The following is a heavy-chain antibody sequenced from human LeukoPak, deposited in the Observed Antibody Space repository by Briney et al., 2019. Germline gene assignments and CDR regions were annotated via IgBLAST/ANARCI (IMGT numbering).Heavy chain of an antibody. CDR2: IYYSVST. Sequence: SETLSLTCTVSGGSISSGGYYWSWIRQHPGKGLEWIGYIYYSVSTYYNPSLKSRVTISVDTSKNQFSLKLSSVTAADTAVYYCARELEDAFDIWGQGTMVTVPS. J-gene: IGHJ3*02. CDR1: GGSISSGGYY. CDR3: ARELEDAFDI. D-gene: IGHD1-1*01. V-gene: IGHV4-31*03.